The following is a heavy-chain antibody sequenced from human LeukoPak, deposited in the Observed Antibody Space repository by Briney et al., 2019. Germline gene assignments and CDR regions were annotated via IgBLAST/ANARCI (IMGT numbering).Heavy chain of an antibody. V-gene: IGHV4-39*01. CDR1: GDSISSSSYY. J-gene: IGHJ4*02. CDR3: ARHLHYYDSSGYVTPSSFYY. Sequence: SQTLSLTCTVSGDSISSSSYYWGWIRQPPGKGLEWIATISYGGSTYYNPSLKSRLTISVDTSKNQFSLKLNSVTAADTAVYYCARHLHYYDSSGYVTPSSFYYWGQGTLVTVSS. D-gene: IGHD3-22*01. CDR2: ISYGGST.